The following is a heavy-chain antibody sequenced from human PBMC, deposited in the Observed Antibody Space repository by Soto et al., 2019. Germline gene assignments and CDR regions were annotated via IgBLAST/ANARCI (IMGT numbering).Heavy chain of an antibody. CDR2: ISAYNGNT. CDR3: AREDRWFGELLDPNNNWFDP. CDR1: GYTFTSYV. Sequence: ASVKVSCKASGYTFTSYVISWVRQAPGQGLEWLGWISAYNGNTNYAQKLQGRVTMTTDTSTSTAYMELRSLRSDDTAVYYCAREDRWFGELLDPNNNWFDPWGQGTLVTVSS. V-gene: IGHV1-18*01. J-gene: IGHJ5*02. D-gene: IGHD3-10*01.